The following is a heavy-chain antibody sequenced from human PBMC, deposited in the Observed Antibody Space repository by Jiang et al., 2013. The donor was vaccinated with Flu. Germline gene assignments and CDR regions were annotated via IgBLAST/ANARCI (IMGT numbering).Heavy chain of an antibody. J-gene: IGHJ6*02. CDR2: MNPNSGNT. CDR1: GYTFTSYD. D-gene: IGHD3-10*01. CDR3: ARSPLSGSYSPFYYYYYGMDV. V-gene: IGHV1-8*01. Sequence: KASGYTFTSYDINWVRQATGQGLEWMGWMNPNSGNTGYAQKFQGRVTMTRNTSISTAYMELSSLRSEDTAVYYCARSPLSGSYSPFYYYYYGMDVWGQGTTVAVSS.